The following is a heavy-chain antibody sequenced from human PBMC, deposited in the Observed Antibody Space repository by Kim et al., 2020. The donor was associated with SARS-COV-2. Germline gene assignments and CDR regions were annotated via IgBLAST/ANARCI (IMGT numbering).Heavy chain of an antibody. CDR3: ARHYCSSTSCHLGDAFDI. CDR1: GFTFSSYS. Sequence: GGSLRLSCAASGFTFSSYSMNWVRQAPGKGLECVSSISSSSSYIYYADSVKGRFTISRDNAKNSLYLQMNSLRAEDTAVYYCARHYCSSTSCHLGDAFDIWGQGTMVTVSS. D-gene: IGHD2-2*01. V-gene: IGHV3-21*01. CDR2: ISSSSSYI. J-gene: IGHJ3*02.